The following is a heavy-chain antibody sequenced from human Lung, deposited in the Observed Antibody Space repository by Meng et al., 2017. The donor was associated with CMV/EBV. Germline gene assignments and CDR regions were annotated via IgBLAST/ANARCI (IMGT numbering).Heavy chain of an antibody. D-gene: IGHD6-13*01. CDR3: ASDFGSSWYPNWFDP. J-gene: IGHJ5*02. Sequence: QAQVQESDPGLVKPSAALSLTCTGSGDSITSYYWSWIRQPAWKGLEWIGRISASGNTRYNPYLKSRLTMSVDTSKNQSSLKLSSVTAADTAVYYCASDFGSSWYPNWFDPWGQGTLVTVSS. V-gene: IGHV4-4*07. CDR1: GDSITSYY. CDR2: ISASGNT.